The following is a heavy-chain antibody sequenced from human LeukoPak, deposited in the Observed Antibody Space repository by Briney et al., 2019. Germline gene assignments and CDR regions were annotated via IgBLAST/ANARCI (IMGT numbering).Heavy chain of an antibody. Sequence: ASVKVSCKASGGTFGSYAISWVRQAPGQGLEWMGRIIPILGIANYAQKFQGRVTITADKSTSTAYMGVSSLRSEDTAVYFCAREGLDGSTQIYYYGMDVWGQGTTVTVSS. J-gene: IGHJ6*02. CDR3: AREGLDGSTQIYYYGMDV. CDR2: IIPILGIA. D-gene: IGHD1-7*01. CDR1: GGTFGSYA. V-gene: IGHV1-69*04.